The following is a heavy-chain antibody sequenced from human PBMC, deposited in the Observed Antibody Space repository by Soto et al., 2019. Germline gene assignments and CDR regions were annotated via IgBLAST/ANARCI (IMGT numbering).Heavy chain of an antibody. CDR1: GLSFSSFP. CDR3: ARDGTFGHSGDTSRYYLDY. V-gene: IGHV3-48*03. CDR2: ISSLGNTI. Sequence: EVRLVESGGGLVRPGESLRLSCEASGLSFSSFPMNWVSQAPGRGLERLAYISSLGNTINYADSLRGRFRISRDNNKNILYLQLDSLSSEATAVYFCARDGTFGHSGDTSRYYLDYWGQGTLVTVSS. D-gene: IGHD4-17*01. J-gene: IGHJ4*02.